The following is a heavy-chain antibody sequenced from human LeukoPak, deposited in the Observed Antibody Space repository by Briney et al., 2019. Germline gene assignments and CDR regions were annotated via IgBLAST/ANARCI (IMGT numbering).Heavy chain of an antibody. CDR1: GGSFNNYY. Sequence: SETLSLTCAVYGGSFNNYYWSWIRQSPGKGLEWLGEINHSGSTNYNPSLKSRITISVDTSKNQFSLKVSSVTAADTAVYYCARGDPKTVVQGVLGIKYYYYYMDVWAKGTTVTVSS. CDR3: ARGDPKTVVQGVLGIKYYYYYMDV. D-gene: IGHD3-10*01. CDR2: INHSGST. J-gene: IGHJ6*03. V-gene: IGHV4-34*01.